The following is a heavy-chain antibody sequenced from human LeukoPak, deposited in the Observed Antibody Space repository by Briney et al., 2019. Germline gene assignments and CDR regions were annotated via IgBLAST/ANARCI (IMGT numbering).Heavy chain of an antibody. Sequence: PSETLSLTCTVSGGSISSGSYYWSWIRQPAGKGLEWIGRIDTSGSTNYNPSLKSRVTMSADTSKKQFSLKLRSVTAADTAVYYCARHLYGSGSYTLDYWGQGTLVTVSS. V-gene: IGHV4-61*02. CDR1: GGSISSGSYY. J-gene: IGHJ4*02. CDR2: IDTSGST. CDR3: ARHLYGSGSYTLDY. D-gene: IGHD3-10*01.